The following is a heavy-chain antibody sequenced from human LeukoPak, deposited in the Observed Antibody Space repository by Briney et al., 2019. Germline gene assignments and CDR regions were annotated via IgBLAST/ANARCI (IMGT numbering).Heavy chain of an antibody. V-gene: IGHV3-30*02. CDR1: GFTFSSYG. Sequence: GGSLRLSCAASGFTFSSYGMHWVRQAPGKGLEWVAFIRYDGSNKYYADSVKGRFTISRDNSKNTLYLQMNSLRAEDTAVYYCAKDQGDDSSGLDYWGQGTLVTVSS. CDR2: IRYDGSNK. J-gene: IGHJ4*02. D-gene: IGHD3-22*01. CDR3: AKDQGDDSSGLDY.